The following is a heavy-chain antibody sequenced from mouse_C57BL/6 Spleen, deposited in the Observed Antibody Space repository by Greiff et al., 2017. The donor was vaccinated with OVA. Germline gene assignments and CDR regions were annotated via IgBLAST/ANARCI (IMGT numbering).Heavy chain of an antibody. CDR2: IYPGDGDT. V-gene: IGHV1-82*01. Sequence: QVQLTESGPELVKPGASVTISCQASGYAFSSSWMNWVKQRPGKGLEWIGRIYPGDGDTNYNGKFKGKATLTAAKSSSTAYMQLSSLTSEDSAVYFCARYGGTDFDYWGQGTTLTVSS. J-gene: IGHJ2*01. D-gene: IGHD1-1*02. CDR3: ARYGGTDFDY. CDR1: GYAFSSSW.